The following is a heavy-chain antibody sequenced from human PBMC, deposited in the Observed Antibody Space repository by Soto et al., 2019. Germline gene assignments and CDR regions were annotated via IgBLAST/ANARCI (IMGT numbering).Heavy chain of an antibody. CDR3: ARSISAIYYYGLDV. J-gene: IGHJ6*02. CDR2: IYYSGST. D-gene: IGHD2-21*01. V-gene: IGHV4-28*01. Sequence: QVQLQESGPGRVKPSDTLSLMCAVSGYAINSSNWWGWIRQPPGQGLEWIGYIYYSGSTYYNPSLKSRVTMSVDTSKNQFSLNLSSVTAVDTAVYYCARSISAIYYYGLDVWGQGTSVTVS. CDR1: GYAINSSNW.